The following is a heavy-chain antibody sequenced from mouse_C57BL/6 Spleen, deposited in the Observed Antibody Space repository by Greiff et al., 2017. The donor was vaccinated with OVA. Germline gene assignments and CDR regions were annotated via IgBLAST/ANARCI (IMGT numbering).Heavy chain of an antibody. Sequence: VQLQQSGPGLVAPSQSLSITCTVSGFSLTSYGVDWVRQPPGKGLEWLGVIWGGGSTNYNSALMSRLSISKDNSKSQVFLKMNSLQTDDTAMYYCAKHRADYYGSSYDWYFDVWGTGTTVTVSS. J-gene: IGHJ1*03. V-gene: IGHV2-9*01. CDR1: GFSLTSYG. CDR3: AKHRADYYGSSYDWYFDV. CDR2: IWGGGST. D-gene: IGHD1-1*01.